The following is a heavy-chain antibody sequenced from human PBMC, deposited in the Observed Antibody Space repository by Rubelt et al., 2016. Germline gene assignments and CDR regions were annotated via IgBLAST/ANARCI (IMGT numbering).Heavy chain of an antibody. V-gene: IGHV3-48*04. CDR3: ARGTGIAPDY. CDR2: ISGGMETI. Sequence: VRQVPGKGLEWISYISGGMETIYYADSVRGRFTISRDNAKNSLYLQMDSLRAEDTAVYYCARGTGIAPDYWGQGTLVTVSS. J-gene: IGHJ4*02. D-gene: IGHD6-13*01.